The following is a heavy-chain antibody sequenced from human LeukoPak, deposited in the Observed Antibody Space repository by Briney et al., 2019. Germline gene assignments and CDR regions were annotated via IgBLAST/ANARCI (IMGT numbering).Heavy chain of an antibody. Sequence: GGSLRLSCAASGFTFDDYGMSWVRQAPGKGLEWVSNINRNGGNTAYADSVKGRFTISRDNAKNSLYLQMNSLRAEDTALYYCARDHGAIALTNYLDYWGQGTLVTVSA. V-gene: IGHV3-20*04. CDR1: GFTFDDYG. D-gene: IGHD1-1*01. CDR2: INRNGGNT. J-gene: IGHJ4*02. CDR3: ARDHGAIALTNYLDY.